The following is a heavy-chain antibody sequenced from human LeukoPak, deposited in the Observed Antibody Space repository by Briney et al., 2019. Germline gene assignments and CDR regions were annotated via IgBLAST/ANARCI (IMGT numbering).Heavy chain of an antibody. CDR1: GFTFSRYS. CDR2: ISSSSSYI. CDR3: AREGLTHDAFDI. J-gene: IGHJ3*02. Sequence: PGGSLRLSCAASGFTFSRYSMNWVRRAPGKGLEWVSSISSSSSYIYYADSVKGRFTISRDNAKNSLYLQMNSLRAEDTAVYYCAREGLTHDAFDIWGQGTMATVSS. V-gene: IGHV3-21*01. D-gene: IGHD4/OR15-4a*01.